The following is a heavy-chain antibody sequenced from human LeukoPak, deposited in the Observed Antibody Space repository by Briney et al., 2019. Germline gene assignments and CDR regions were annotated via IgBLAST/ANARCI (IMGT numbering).Heavy chain of an antibody. Sequence: ASVKVSCKTSGYSFTDYYMHWVRQAPGQGLEWMGWINPNSGGASSAQKFQGRVTMTRDTSITTVYMEVSWLTSDDTAIYYCARADRLHGGPYLIGPWGQGALVTVSS. CDR3: ARADRLHGGPYLIGP. CDR2: INPNSGGA. D-gene: IGHD2-21*01. J-gene: IGHJ5*02. CDR1: GYSFTDYY. V-gene: IGHV1-2*02.